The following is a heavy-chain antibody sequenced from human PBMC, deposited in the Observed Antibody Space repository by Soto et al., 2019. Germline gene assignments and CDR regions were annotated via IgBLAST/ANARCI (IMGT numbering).Heavy chain of an antibody. CDR1: GASIITNNYY. V-gene: IGHV4-39*01. CDR3: AKQDFHFDDKPRHFDY. J-gene: IGHJ4*02. CDR2: IHYSGST. Sequence: PSETLSLTCTVSGASIITNNYYWGWIRQPPGKGLEWIGSIHYSGSTYYNPSLKSRVTVSVDTSNNQFSLNLSSVTAADRAVYYCAKQDFHFDDKPRHFDYWGQGSLVTVSS. D-gene: IGHD3-9*01.